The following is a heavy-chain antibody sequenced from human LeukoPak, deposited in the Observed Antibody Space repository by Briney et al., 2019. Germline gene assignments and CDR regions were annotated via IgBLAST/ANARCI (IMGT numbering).Heavy chain of an antibody. CDR2: INHSGST. J-gene: IGHJ4*02. CDR3: ARATMVRGVRRSANFDY. Sequence: SETLSLTCAVYGGSFSGYNWSWIRQPPGKGLEWIGEINHSGSTNYNPSLKSRVTISVDTSKIQFSLKLSSVTAADTAVYYRARATMVRGVRRSANFDYWGQGTLVTVSS. CDR1: GGSFSGYN. D-gene: IGHD3-10*01. V-gene: IGHV4-34*01.